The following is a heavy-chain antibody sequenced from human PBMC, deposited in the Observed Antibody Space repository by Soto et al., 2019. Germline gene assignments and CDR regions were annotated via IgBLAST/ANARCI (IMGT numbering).Heavy chain of an antibody. CDR2: IYYSGST. V-gene: IGHV4-30-4*01. CDR1: GGSISSGDYY. Sequence: SETLSLTCTVSGGSISSGDYYWSWIRQPPGKGLEWIGYIYYSGSTYYNPSLKSRVTISVDTSKNQFSLKLSSVTAADTAVYYCARARLQNWFDPWGQGTLVTVSS. D-gene: IGHD4-4*01. J-gene: IGHJ5*02. CDR3: ARARLQNWFDP.